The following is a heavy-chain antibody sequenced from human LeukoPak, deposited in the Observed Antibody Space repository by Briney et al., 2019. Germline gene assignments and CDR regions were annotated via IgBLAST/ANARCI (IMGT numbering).Heavy chain of an antibody. CDR1: GGSISSGDYY. J-gene: IGHJ6*03. Sequence: PSETLSLTCTVSGGSISSGDYYWSWIRQPPGKGLEWIGYIYYSGSTYYNPSLKSRVTISVDTSKNQFSLKPSSVTAADTAVYYCARTYYYYYYMDVWGKGTTVTVSS. V-gene: IGHV4-30-4*08. CDR2: IYYSGST. CDR3: ARTYYYYYYMDV.